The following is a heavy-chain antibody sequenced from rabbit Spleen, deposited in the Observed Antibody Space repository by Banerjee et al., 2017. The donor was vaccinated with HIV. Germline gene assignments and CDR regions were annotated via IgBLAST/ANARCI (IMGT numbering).Heavy chain of an antibody. D-gene: IGHD2-1*01. CDR1: GFSFSSSYW. CDR3: ARGSATMTMVITGYYFNL. CDR2: IYAGSIGAT. Sequence: QSLEESGGDLVKPGASLTLTCTASGFSFSSSYWICWVRQAPGKGLGWIGCIYAGSIGATYYASWAKGRFTISKTSSTTVTLQLTSLTAADTATYFCARGSATMTMVITGYYFNLWGPGTLVTVS. V-gene: IGHV1S40*01. J-gene: IGHJ4*01.